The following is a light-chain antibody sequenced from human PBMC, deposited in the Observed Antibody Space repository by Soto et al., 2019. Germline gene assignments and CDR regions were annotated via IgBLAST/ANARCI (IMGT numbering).Light chain of an antibody. V-gene: IGLV1-40*01. CDR3: QSYDRSLSGSF. Sequence: PGAGPKLLIYRNTYRPSGVPDRFSGSRSATSASLTITGLQAEDEADYYCQSYDRSLSGSFFGTGTKVTVL. J-gene: IGLJ1*01. CDR2: RNT.